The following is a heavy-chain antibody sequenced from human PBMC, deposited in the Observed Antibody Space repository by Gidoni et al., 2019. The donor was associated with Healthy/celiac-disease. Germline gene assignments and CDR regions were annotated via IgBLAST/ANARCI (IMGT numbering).Heavy chain of an antibody. CDR2: IYYSGST. D-gene: IGHD6-19*01. J-gene: IGHJ4*02. V-gene: IGHV4-39*01. CDR1: GGSISSSSYY. Sequence: QLQLQESGPGLVKPSETLSLTCPVSGGSISSSSYYWGWIRQPPGKGLEWIGSIYYSGSTYYNPSLKSRVTISVDTSKNQFSLKLSSVTAADTAVYYCARHRKAVAAPPGYYFDYWGQGTLVTVSS. CDR3: ARHRKAVAAPPGYYFDY.